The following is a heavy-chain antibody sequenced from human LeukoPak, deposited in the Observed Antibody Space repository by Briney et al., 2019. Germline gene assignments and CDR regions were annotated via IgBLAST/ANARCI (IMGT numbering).Heavy chain of an antibody. CDR3: AKSAGIQLWLPFDY. Sequence: GGSLRLSCAASGFTFSSYAMHWVRQAPGKGLEWVAVISYDGSNKYYADSVKGRFTISRDNSKNTLYLQMNSLRAEDTAVFYCAKSAGIQLWLPFDYWGQGTLVTVSS. D-gene: IGHD5-18*01. CDR1: GFTFSSYA. V-gene: IGHV3-30-3*01. CDR2: ISYDGSNK. J-gene: IGHJ4*02.